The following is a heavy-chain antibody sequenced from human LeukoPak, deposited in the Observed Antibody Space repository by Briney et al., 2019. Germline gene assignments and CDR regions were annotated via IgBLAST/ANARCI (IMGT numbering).Heavy chain of an antibody. CDR3: TTGNFGPY. CDR1: GFTFSDAW. Sequence: GGSLRLSCAASGFTFSDAWMNWVRQAPGKGLEWVGRIKRKTEGGATDHAGPVKGRFTISRDDSKNTLFLHVNSLKTEDAAVYYCTTGNFGPYWGQGTLVTVSS. CDR2: IKRKTEGGAT. D-gene: IGHD3-10*01. V-gene: IGHV3-15*07. J-gene: IGHJ4*02.